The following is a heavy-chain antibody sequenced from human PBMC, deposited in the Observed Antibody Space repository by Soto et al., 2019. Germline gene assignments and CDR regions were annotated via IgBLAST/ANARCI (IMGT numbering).Heavy chain of an antibody. D-gene: IGHD6-6*01. CDR3: ARDNRKYRGSGMDG. CDR2: IYYSGST. V-gene: IGHV4-59*01. CDR1: GGSISSSY. Sequence: PSETLSLTCTVSGGSISSSYWSWIRQPPGKGLEWIGCIYYSGSTNYNPSLKSRVTISVDTSKNQFSLKLSSVTAADTAVYYCARDNRKYRGSGMDGWGKANTVTVAS. J-gene: IGHJ6*04.